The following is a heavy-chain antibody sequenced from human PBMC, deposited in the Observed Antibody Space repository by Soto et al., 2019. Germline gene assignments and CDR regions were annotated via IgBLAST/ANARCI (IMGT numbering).Heavy chain of an antibody. Sequence: SETLSLTCTVSGGSISGYYWSWIRQPPGKGLEWIGYIYYSGSTNYNPSLKSRVTISVDTSKNQFSLKLSSVTAADTAVYYCARDYYDASGYGLDPWGQGNLVTVSS. D-gene: IGHD3-22*01. CDR3: ARDYYDASGYGLDP. CDR2: IYYSGST. J-gene: IGHJ5*02. CDR1: GGSISGYY. V-gene: IGHV4-59*01.